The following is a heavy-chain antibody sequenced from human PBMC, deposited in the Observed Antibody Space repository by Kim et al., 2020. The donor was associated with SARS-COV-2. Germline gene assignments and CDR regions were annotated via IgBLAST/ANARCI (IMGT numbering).Heavy chain of an antibody. V-gene: IGHV4-59*01. CDR1: GGSISSYY. CDR2: IYHSGST. J-gene: IGHJ4*02. CDR3: ARGSPTYYYGSGSSGPFDY. D-gene: IGHD3-10*01. Sequence: SETLSLTCTVSGGSISSYYWSWIRQPPGKGLEWIGYIYHSGSTNYNPSLKSRVTISVDTSKNQFSLKLSSVTAADTAVYYCARGSPTYYYGSGSSGPFDYWGQGTLVTVSS.